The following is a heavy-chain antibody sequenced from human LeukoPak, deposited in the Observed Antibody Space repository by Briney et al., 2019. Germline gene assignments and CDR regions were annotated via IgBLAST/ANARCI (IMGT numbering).Heavy chain of an antibody. CDR1: GFTFSSYA. V-gene: IGHV3-30*04. Sequence: GGSLRLSCVASGFTFSSYAMHWVRQAPGKGLEWVAVISYDGSYMSYADSVKGRFTISRDNSKNTLYVQMNSLRAEDTAVYYCARGQHWRVESHAFDIWGQGTMVTVSS. J-gene: IGHJ3*02. D-gene: IGHD3-3*01. CDR2: ISYDGSYM. CDR3: ARGQHWRVESHAFDI.